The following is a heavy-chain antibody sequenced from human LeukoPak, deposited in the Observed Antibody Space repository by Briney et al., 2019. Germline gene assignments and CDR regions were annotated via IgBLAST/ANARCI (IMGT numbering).Heavy chain of an antibody. D-gene: IGHD3-10*01. CDR3: ARAGVLWFGESKFDY. CDR2: ISWNSGTI. Sequence: GGSLRLSCAGSGFIFNNYAMHWVRQPPGKGLEWVSGISWNSGTIDYADSVRGRFTISRDNAKNSLYLQMNSLRAEDTAVYYCARAGVLWFGESKFDYWGQGTLVTVSS. J-gene: IGHJ4*02. V-gene: IGHV3-9*01. CDR1: GFIFNNYA.